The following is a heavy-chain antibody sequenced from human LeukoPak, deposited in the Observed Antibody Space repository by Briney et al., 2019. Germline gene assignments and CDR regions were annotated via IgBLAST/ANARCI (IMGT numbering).Heavy chain of an antibody. CDR1: GGSISSGGHY. J-gene: IGHJ4*02. CDR3: ARGADYGGNSVPFDY. D-gene: IGHD4-23*01. Sequence: PSQTLSLTCTVSGGSISSGGHYWGWIRQQPGKGLEWIGYIYYRGTTYYNPSLKGRVSISLDTSKNQVSLKLTSVTAADTAVYYCARGADYGGNSVPFDYWGQGTLVTVSS. CDR2: IYYRGTT. V-gene: IGHV4-31*03.